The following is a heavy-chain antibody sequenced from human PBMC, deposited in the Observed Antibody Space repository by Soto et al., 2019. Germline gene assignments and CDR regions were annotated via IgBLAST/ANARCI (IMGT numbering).Heavy chain of an antibody. Sequence: SETLSLTCTVSGGSISSSSYYWGWIRQPPGKGLEWIGSIYYSGSTYYNPSLKSRVTISVDTSKNQFSLKLSSVTAADTAVYYCARPRIQLWLGDYYYGMDVWGQGTTVTAP. V-gene: IGHV4-39*01. D-gene: IGHD5-18*01. CDR1: GGSISSSSYY. CDR2: IYYSGST. CDR3: ARPRIQLWLGDYYYGMDV. J-gene: IGHJ6*02.